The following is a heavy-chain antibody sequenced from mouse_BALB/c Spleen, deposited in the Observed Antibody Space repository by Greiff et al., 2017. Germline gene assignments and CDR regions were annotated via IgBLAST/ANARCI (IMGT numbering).Heavy chain of an antibody. J-gene: IGHJ4*01. Sequence: EVQVVESGGGLVQPGGSRKLSCSASGFTFSSFGMHWVRQAPEKGLEWVAYISSGSSTIYYADTVKGRFTISRDNPKNTLFLQMTSLRSEVTAMYYCARSVTTVVAPYYAMDYWGQGTSVTVSS. CDR3: ARSVTTVVAPYYAMDY. V-gene: IGHV5-17*02. CDR1: GFTFSSFG. CDR2: ISSGSSTI. D-gene: IGHD1-1*01.